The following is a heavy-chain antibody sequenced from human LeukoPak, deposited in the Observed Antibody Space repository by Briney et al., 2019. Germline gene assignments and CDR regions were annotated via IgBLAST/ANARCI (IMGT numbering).Heavy chain of an antibody. CDR1: GFTFSNYG. J-gene: IGHJ3*02. CDR3: ARGRSITLLRGVAMSDGFDI. V-gene: IGHV3-21*06. Sequence: GGSLRLSCEASGFTFSNYGMNWVRQAPGKGLEWVSFADTSGNYIYYGDSVKGRFTISRDNARNLLFLQMNGLRAEDTAVYYCARGRSITLLRGVAMSDGFDIWGQGAMVAVSS. D-gene: IGHD3-10*01. CDR2: ADTSGNYI.